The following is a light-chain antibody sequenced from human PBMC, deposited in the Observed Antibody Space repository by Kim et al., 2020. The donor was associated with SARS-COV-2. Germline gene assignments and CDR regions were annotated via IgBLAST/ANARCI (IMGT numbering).Light chain of an antibody. J-gene: IGKJ3*01. Sequence: PGERATLSCRASQSVSSYLAWYQQKPGQAPRLLIYDASNRATGIPARFSDSGSGTDFTLTISSLEPEDFAVYYCQQRSNWLTFGPGTKVDIK. CDR2: DAS. V-gene: IGKV3-11*01. CDR3: QQRSNWLT. CDR1: QSVSSY.